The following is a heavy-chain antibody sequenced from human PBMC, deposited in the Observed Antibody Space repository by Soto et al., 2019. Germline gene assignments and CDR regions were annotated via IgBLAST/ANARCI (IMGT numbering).Heavy chain of an antibody. CDR1: GFTFSSYG. CDR3: ARSHYVWGSYRPDY. CDR2: IWYDGSNK. J-gene: IGHJ4*02. V-gene: IGHV3-33*01. Sequence: AGGSLRLSCAASGFTFSSYGMHWVRQAPGKGLEWVAVIWYDGSNKYYADSVKGRFTISRDNSKNTLYLQMNSLRAEDTAVYYCARSHYVWGSYRPDYWGQGTLVTVSS. D-gene: IGHD3-16*02.